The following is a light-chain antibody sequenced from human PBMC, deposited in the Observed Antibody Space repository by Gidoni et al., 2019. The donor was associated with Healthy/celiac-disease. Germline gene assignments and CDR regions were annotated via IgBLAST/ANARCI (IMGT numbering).Light chain of an antibody. CDR1: QGISSY. V-gene: IGKV1-9*01. Sequence: DNQLTQSPSFLSASVGDRVTITCRASQGISSYLAWYQQTPGKAPKLLIYAASTLQSGVPSRFSGSGSGTEFTLTISSLQPEDFATYYCQQLNSYPYTFGQGTKLEIK. CDR2: AAS. CDR3: QQLNSYPYT. J-gene: IGKJ2*01.